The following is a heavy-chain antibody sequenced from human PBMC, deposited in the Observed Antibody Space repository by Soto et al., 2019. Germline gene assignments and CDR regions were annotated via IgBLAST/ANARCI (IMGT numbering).Heavy chain of an antibody. CDR2: ISSSSSYI. Sequence: PGGSLRLSCAASGFTFSSYSMNWVRQAPGKGLEWVSSISSSSSYIYYADSVKGRSTISRDNAKNSLYLQMNSLRAEDTAVYYCARDPGGLAAPQSPNWFDPWGQGTLVTVSS. CDR1: GFTFSSYS. J-gene: IGHJ5*02. V-gene: IGHV3-21*01. D-gene: IGHD6-6*01. CDR3: ARDPGGLAAPQSPNWFDP.